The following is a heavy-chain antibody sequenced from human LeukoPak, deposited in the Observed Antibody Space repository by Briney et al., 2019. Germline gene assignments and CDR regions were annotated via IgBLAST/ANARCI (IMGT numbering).Heavy chain of an antibody. D-gene: IGHD1-26*01. CDR1: GFTFSSYG. J-gene: IGHJ4*02. Sequence: GGSLRLSCAASGFTFSSYGMHWVRQAPGKGLEWVSYISSSGSTIYYADSVKGRCTISRDTAKNSLYLQMNSLRAEDTAVYYCATTGGSGNYWGQGTLVTVSS. V-gene: IGHV3-48*01. CDR2: ISSSGSTI. CDR3: ATTGGSGNY.